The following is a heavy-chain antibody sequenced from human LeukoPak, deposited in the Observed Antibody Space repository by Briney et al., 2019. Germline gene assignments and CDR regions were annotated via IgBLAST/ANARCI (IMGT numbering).Heavy chain of an antibody. CDR2: INHSGST. J-gene: IGHJ6*03. D-gene: IGHD3-3*01. CDR1: GGSFSGYY. Sequence: SETLSLTCAVYGGSFSGYYWSWIRQPPGKGLEWIGEINHSGSTNYNPSLKSRVTISVDTSKNQFSLKLSSVTAADTAVYYCARHGHYDFWRELYYYSNYMDVWGKGTTVTVSS. CDR3: ARHGHYDFWRELYYYSNYMDV. V-gene: IGHV4-34*01.